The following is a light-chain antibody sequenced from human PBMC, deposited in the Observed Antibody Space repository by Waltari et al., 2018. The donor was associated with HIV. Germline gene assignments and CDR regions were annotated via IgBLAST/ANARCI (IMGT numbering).Light chain of an antibody. CDR3: ATWDDSLSGVV. Sequence: QSVLTQPLSAAGTPGQRVTVSCSGSISKIGSTSGYWYQQLPGTAPNLLIYSDNQRLSGVPHRSSCSKSGTSASPAISGLRSDDDADYYCATWDDSLSGVVFGGGTKVTVL. V-gene: IGLV1-47*01. CDR2: SDN. J-gene: IGLJ2*01. CDR1: ISKIGSTS.